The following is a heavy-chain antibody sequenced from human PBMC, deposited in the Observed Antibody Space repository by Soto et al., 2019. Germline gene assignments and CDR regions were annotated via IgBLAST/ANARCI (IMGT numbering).Heavy chain of an antibody. V-gene: IGHV1-18*01. CDR1: GYTFTSYG. D-gene: IGHD3-3*02. Sequence: ASVKVSCKASGYTFTSYGISWVRQAPGQGLEWMGWISAYNGNTNYAQKLQGRVTMTTDTSTSTAYMELRSLRSDDTAVYYCARDRIAFLFSRGGSNDVWGQGTTVTVSS. CDR3: ARDRIAFLFSRGGSNDV. J-gene: IGHJ6*02. CDR2: ISAYNGNT.